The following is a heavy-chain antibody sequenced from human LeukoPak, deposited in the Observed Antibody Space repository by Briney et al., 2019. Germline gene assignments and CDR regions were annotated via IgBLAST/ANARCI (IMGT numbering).Heavy chain of an antibody. J-gene: IGHJ3*02. CDR1: GFTFSSYA. Sequence: GGSLRLSCAASGFTFSSYAMSWVRQAPGKGLEWVSAISGSGGSTYYADSVKGRFTISRDNSKNTLYLQMNSLRAEDTAVYYCAKGQEIQLWLSDAFDIWGQGTMVTVSS. CDR2: ISGSGGST. CDR3: AKGQEIQLWLSDAFDI. V-gene: IGHV3-23*01. D-gene: IGHD5-18*01.